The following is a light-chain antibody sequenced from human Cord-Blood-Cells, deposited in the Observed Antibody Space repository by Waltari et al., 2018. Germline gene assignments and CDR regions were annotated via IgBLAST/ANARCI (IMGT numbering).Light chain of an antibody. CDR1: STNIRSKT. V-gene: IGLV1-44*01. CDR2: SNN. CDR3: AAWDDSLNGHVV. Sequence: QSVLTHPPSPSRTPAQTPTTPCSGTSTNIRSKTANFYQQLPGTAPKLLIYSNNQRPSGVPDRFSGSKSGTSASLAISGLQSEDEADDYCAAWDDSLNGHVVFGGGTKLTVL. J-gene: IGLJ2*01.